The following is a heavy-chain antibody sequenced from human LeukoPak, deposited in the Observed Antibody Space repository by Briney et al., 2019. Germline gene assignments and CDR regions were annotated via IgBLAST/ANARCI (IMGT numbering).Heavy chain of an antibody. V-gene: IGHV3-11*06. J-gene: IGHJ4*02. D-gene: IGHD4-17*01. Sequence: GGSLRLSCAASGFTCSNYYMSWIRQAPGKGLEWVSYISSSSSYTNYADSVKGRFTISRDNAKNSLYLQMNSLRAEDTAVYYCARDPRGYYGDYVGYFDYWGQGTLVTVSS. CDR2: ISSSSSYT. CDR1: GFTCSNYY. CDR3: ARDPRGYYGDYVGYFDY.